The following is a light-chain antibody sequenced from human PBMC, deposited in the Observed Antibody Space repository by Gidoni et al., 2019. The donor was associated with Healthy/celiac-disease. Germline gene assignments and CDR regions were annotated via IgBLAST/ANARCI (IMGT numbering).Light chain of an antibody. CDR3: QQYGSSPELT. V-gene: IGKV3D-20*01. J-gene: IGKJ4*01. CDR1: QSVSSSR. CDR2: DAA. Sequence: EIVLTQSPATLSLSPGERATLSCGASQSVSSSRLARYQQNPGLAPRLLIYDAASRATGIPDRFSGSGSGTDYTLTISRLEPEDFAVYYCQQYGSSPELTFGGGTKVEIK.